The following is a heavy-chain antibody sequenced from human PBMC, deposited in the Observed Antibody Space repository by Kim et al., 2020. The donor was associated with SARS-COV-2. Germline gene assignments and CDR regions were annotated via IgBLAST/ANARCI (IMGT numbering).Heavy chain of an antibody. CDR2: ISYDGSNK. J-gene: IGHJ4*03. D-gene: IGHD2-15*01. CDR3: ARDRFCSGGSCYSGYFD. CDR1: GFTFSSYA. V-gene: IGHV3-30*04. Sequence: GGSLRLSCAASGFTFSSYAMHWVRQAPGKGLEWVAVISYDGSNKYYADSVKGRFTISRDNSKNTLYLQMNSLRAEDTAVYYCARDRFCSGGSCYSGYFD.